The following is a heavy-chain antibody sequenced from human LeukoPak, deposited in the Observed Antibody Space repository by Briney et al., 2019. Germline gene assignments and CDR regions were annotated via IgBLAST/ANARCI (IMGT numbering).Heavy chain of an antibody. CDR1: GGSISGHY. J-gene: IGHJ4*02. V-gene: IGHV4-59*08. D-gene: IGHD1-26*01. CDR2: IHYSGRP. Sequence: PSETLSLTCTVSGGSISGHYWTWIRQPPGKGLEWIGQIHYSGRPDYNPSLKSRVTISVDTSKNQFSLKLSSVTAADTAVYYCARGAKWDPLGGFGYWGQGTLVSVSS. CDR3: ARGAKWDPLGGFGY.